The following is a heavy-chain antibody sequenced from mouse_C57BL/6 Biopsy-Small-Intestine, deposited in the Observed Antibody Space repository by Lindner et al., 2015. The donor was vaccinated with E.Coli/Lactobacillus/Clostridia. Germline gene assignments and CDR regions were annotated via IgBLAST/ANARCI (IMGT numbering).Heavy chain of an antibody. CDR2: IGPYNGAT. J-gene: IGHJ3*01. CDR3: ASYSNYWFAY. CDR1: GYSFTGYN. V-gene: IGHV1S135*01. Sequence: VQLQESGPELVKPGASVKMSCKASGYSFTGYNMHWVKQSHGKSLEWIGYIGPYNGATSYNQKFKGKATLTVDKSSGTAYMQLNSLTSEDSAVYYCASYSNYWFAYWGQGTLVTVSA. D-gene: IGHD2-5*01.